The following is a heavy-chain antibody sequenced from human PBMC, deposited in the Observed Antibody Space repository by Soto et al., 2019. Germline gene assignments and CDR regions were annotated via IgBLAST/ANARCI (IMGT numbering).Heavy chain of an antibody. Sequence: QVQLQESGPGLVKPSETLSLSCSVSGGSLSSYFWTWIRQTPGRGREWIGHVYYSGHTNYNPSLTGRVTFSVDTSNNQFFLTLTSVTPADTATYFCARASQYYGSGPFDFWGQGTLVTVSS. D-gene: IGHD3-10*01. CDR3: ARASQYYGSGPFDF. J-gene: IGHJ4*02. CDR2: VYYSGHT. V-gene: IGHV4-59*01. CDR1: GGSLSSYF.